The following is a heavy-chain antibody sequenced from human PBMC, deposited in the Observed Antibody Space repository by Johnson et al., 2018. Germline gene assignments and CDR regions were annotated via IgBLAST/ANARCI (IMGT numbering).Heavy chain of an antibody. CDR1: GFTFSSYA. Sequence: QLVESGGGVVQPGRSLRLSCTASGFTFSSYAMHWVRQAPGKGLEWVAVISYDGSNKYYADSVKGRFTISRDNSKNTRYLQKNSLRAEDTAVYYCARDISLGYCSGGTCYQGAFDIWGQGTMVTVSS. CDR3: ARDISLGYCSGGTCYQGAFDI. J-gene: IGHJ3*02. V-gene: IGHV3-30-3*01. D-gene: IGHD2-15*01. CDR2: ISYDGSNK.